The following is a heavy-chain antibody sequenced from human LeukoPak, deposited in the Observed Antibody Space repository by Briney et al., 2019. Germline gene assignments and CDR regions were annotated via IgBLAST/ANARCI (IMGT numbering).Heavy chain of an antibody. J-gene: IGHJ4*02. CDR3: ARVGNSWHYFDY. V-gene: IGHV3-74*01. CDR1: EFTFSIYW. D-gene: IGHD6-13*01. CDR2: INSDGRST. Sequence: GASLRLSCAASEFTFSIYWMHWVRQAPGKGLVWVSRINSDGRSTSYADSVKGRFTISRDNAKNTLYLQMNSLRAEDTAVYYCARVGNSWHYFDYWGQGTPVTVSS.